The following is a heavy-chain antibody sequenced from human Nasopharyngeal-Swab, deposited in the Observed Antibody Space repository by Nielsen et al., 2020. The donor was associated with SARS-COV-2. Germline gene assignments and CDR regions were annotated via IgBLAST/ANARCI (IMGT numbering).Heavy chain of an antibody. CDR3: TLSIAARPDY. J-gene: IGHJ4*02. CDR2: IKSKTDGGTT. D-gene: IGHD6-6*01. Sequence: GESLKISCAASGFTFSNDWMSWVRQAPGKGLEWVGRIKSKTDGGTTDYAAPVKGRFTISRDDSKNTLYLQMNSLKTEDTAVYYCTLSIAARPDYWGQGTLVTVSS. CDR1: GFTFSNDW. V-gene: IGHV3-15*01.